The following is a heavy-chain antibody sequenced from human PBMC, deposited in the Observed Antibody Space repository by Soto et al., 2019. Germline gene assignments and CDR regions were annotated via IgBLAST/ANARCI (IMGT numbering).Heavy chain of an antibody. J-gene: IGHJ6*02. D-gene: IGHD6-13*01. CDR3: AKDYGSRWYNGMDV. CDR1: GFTFSSYG. CDR2: ISYDGSNK. V-gene: IGHV3-30*18. Sequence: QVQLVESGGGVVQPGRSLRLSCAASGFTFSSYGMHWVRQAPGKGLEWVAVISYDGSNKYYADSVKGRFTISRDNSKNTLYLQMNSLRAEDTAVYYCAKDYGSRWYNGMDVWGQGTTVTVSS.